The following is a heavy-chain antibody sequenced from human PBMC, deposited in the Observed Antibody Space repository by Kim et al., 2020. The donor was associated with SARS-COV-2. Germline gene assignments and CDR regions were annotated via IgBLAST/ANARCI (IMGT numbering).Heavy chain of an antibody. D-gene: IGHD2-15*01. CDR3: AKDRGYCSGGSCYYG. V-gene: IGHV3-30*18. CDR1: GFTFSSYG. Sequence: GGSLRLSCAASGFTFSSYGMHWVRQAPGKGLEWVAAISHDGSNKYYADSVKGRFTFSRDNYKNTLYLQMNSLRAEDTAVYYCAKDRGYCSGGSCYYG. J-gene: IGHJ6*01. CDR2: ISHDGSNK.